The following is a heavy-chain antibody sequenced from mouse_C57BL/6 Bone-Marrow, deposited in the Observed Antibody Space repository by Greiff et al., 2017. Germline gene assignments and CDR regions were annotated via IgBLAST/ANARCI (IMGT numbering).Heavy chain of an antibody. D-gene: IGHD2-2*01. CDR1: GYTFTSYW. V-gene: IGHV1-74*01. J-gene: IGHJ4*01. Sequence: QVQLQQPGAELVKPGASVKVSCKASGYTFTSYWMHWVKQRPGQGLEWIGRIHPSDSDTNYNQKFKGKATLTVDKSSSTAYMQLSSLTSEDSAVYYGAIGDGYDEGDCYAMDYRGQGTSVTVSS. CDR3: AIGDGYDEGDCYAMDY. CDR2: IHPSDSDT.